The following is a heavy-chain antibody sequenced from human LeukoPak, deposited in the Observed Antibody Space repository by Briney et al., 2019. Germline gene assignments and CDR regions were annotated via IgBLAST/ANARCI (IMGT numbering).Heavy chain of an antibody. CDR3: ARDVAYGDYLYDAFDI. CDR1: GGSISSSNW. D-gene: IGHD4-17*01. CDR2: IYHSGST. J-gene: IGHJ3*02. V-gene: IGHV4-4*02. Sequence: KPSGTLSLTCAVSGGSISSSNWWSWVRQPPGKGLEWIGEIYHSGSTNYNPSLKSRVTISVDKSKNQFSLKLSSVTAADTAVYYCARDVAYGDYLYDAFDIWGQGTMVTVSS.